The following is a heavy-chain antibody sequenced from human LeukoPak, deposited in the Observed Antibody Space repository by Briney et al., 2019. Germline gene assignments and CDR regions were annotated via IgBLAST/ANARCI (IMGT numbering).Heavy chain of an antibody. CDR1: GFTVSSNY. CDR3: AKRAVAGFNWFDP. CDR2: ISGNGGST. Sequence: GSLRLSCAASGFTVSSNYMSWVRQAPGKGLEWVSTISGNGGSTYYADSVKGRFTISRDNSKNTLYLQMNSLRAEDTAVYYCAKRAVAGFNWFDPWGQGTLVTVSS. V-gene: IGHV3-23*01. D-gene: IGHD6-19*01. J-gene: IGHJ5*02.